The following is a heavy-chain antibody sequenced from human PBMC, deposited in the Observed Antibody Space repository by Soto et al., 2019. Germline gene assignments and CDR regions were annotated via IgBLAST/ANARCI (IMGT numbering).Heavy chain of an antibody. Sequence: ASVKVSCKASGYTFTGYYMHWVRQAPGQGLEWMGWINPNSGGTNYAQKFRGRVTMTRDTSISTAYMELSRLRSNDTAVYYCAGDPTYILTGLDYWGQGTMVTVSS. CDR1: GYTFTGYY. V-gene: IGHV1-2*02. J-gene: IGHJ4*02. CDR2: INPNSGGT. D-gene: IGHD3-9*01. CDR3: AGDPTYILTGLDY.